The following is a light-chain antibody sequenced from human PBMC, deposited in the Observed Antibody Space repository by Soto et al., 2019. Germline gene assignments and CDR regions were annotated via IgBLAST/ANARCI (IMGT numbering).Light chain of an antibody. V-gene: IGLV1-44*01. Sequence: QSVLTQPPSASGTPGQRVSFSCSGSTSNSGSNTVNWYQQLPGTAPKILIYSNSQRPSGVPERFSGSKSGTSASLAISGLQSEDEAGYYCSTWDDSLNGWVFGGGTKLTVL. CDR3: STWDDSLNGWV. CDR2: SNS. J-gene: IGLJ3*02. CDR1: TSNSGSNT.